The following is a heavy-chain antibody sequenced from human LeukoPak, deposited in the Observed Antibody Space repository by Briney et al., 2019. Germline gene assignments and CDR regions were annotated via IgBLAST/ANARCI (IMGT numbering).Heavy chain of an antibody. V-gene: IGHV4-59*12. J-gene: IGHJ4*02. CDR1: GGSISSYY. Sequence: SETLSLTCTVSGGSISSYYWSWIRQPPGKGLEWIGYIYYSGSTYYNPSLKSRVTISVDRSKNQFSLKLSSVTAADTAVYYCARASGPAFDYWGQGTLVTVSS. CDR2: IYYSGST. CDR3: ARASGPAFDY.